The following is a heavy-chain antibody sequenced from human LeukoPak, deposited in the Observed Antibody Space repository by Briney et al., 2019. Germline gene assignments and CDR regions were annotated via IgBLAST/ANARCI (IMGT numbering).Heavy chain of an antibody. V-gene: IGHV3-48*03. CDR2: ISSSGSTI. D-gene: IGHD3-16*02. Sequence: PGGSLRLSCAASGFTFSSYEMNWVRQAPGKGLEWVSYISSSGSTIYYADSVKGRFTISRDNAKNSLYLQMNSLRAEDTAVYYCANWGGYPHPIGYNWFDPWGQGTLVTVSS. CDR1: GFTFSSYE. CDR3: ANWGGYPHPIGYNWFDP. J-gene: IGHJ5*02.